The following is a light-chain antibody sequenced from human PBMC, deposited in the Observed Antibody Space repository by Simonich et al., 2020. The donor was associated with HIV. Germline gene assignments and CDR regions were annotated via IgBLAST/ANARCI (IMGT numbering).Light chain of an antibody. Sequence: EIVMTQSPATLSVSPGERATLSCRASQSVISSVAWYQQKPGQAPRLLIYGASPRATGIPPRFSGSGSGTEFTLTISSMQSEDFAVYYCQQYNNWPPLTFGGGTKVEMK. V-gene: IGKV3-15*01. CDR2: GAS. CDR3: QQYNNWPPLT. CDR1: QSVISS. J-gene: IGKJ4*01.